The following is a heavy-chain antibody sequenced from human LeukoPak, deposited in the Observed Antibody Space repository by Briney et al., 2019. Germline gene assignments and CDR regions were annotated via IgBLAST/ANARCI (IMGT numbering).Heavy chain of an antibody. D-gene: IGHD2-15*01. Sequence: GGSLRLSCAAPGFTFSSYAMSWVRQAPGKGLEWVSAISGSGGSTYYADSVKGRFTISRDNSKNTLYLQMNSLRAEDTAVYYCAIWSFGSAGFDYWGQGTLVTVSS. CDR3: AIWSFGSAGFDY. CDR1: GFTFSSYA. J-gene: IGHJ4*02. V-gene: IGHV3-23*01. CDR2: ISGSGGST.